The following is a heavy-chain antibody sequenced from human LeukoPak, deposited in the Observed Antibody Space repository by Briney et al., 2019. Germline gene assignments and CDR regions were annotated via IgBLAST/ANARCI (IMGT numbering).Heavy chain of an antibody. CDR3: ARDLGGGFGINGFDY. Sequence: PGGSLRLSCAASGFTFSSYSMNWVRQAPGKGLEWVSSISSRSSYIYYADSVKGRFTISRDNAKNSLYLQMNSLRAEDTAVYYCARDLGGGFGINGFDYWGQGTLVTVSS. CDR2: ISSRSSYI. J-gene: IGHJ4*02. D-gene: IGHD3-10*01. CDR1: GFTFSSYS. V-gene: IGHV3-21*01.